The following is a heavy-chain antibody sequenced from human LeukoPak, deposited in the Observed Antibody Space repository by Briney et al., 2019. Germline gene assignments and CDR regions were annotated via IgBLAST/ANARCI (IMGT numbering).Heavy chain of an antibody. V-gene: IGHV3-23*01. D-gene: IGHD6-13*01. J-gene: IGHJ6*02. Sequence: PGGSLRLSCAASGFTFSSYAMSWVRQAPGKGLEWVSAISGSGTSTYHADSVKGRFTISRDNSKNTLYLQMNSLRAEDTAVYYCAKDLSSSWSYHYYYYYYGMDVWGQGTTVTVSS. CDR1: GFTFSSYA. CDR3: AKDLSSSWSYHYYYYYYGMDV. CDR2: ISGSGTST.